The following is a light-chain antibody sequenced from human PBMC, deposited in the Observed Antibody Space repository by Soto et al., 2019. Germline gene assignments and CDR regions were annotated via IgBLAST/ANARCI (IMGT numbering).Light chain of an antibody. Sequence: DIQITQSPSSLSASVGDRVTVTCRASQTISDYLNWYQQKPGKAPKLLIYGASNLQSGVPSRFSGSGSGTDFTLTISSLQPEDFATYYCQHPSTIPITFGQGTRLEIK. V-gene: IGKV1-39*01. CDR1: QTISDY. CDR3: QHPSTIPIT. CDR2: GAS. J-gene: IGKJ5*01.